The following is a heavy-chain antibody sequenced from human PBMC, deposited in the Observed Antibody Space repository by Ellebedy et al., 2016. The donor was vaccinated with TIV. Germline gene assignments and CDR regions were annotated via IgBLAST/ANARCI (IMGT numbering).Heavy chain of an antibody. CDR3: AKGGIGMSGALAY. CDR2: ITDSGGST. J-gene: IGHJ4*02. D-gene: IGHD1-26*01. Sequence: GGSLRLXXAASGFTFSSDAMSWVRQAPGKGLEWVSSITDSGGSTYYTNSVRGRFTISRDNSKNTLYLQMNSLRDEDTATYYCAKGGIGMSGALAYWGQGTLVTVSS. V-gene: IGHV3-23*01. CDR1: GFTFSSDA.